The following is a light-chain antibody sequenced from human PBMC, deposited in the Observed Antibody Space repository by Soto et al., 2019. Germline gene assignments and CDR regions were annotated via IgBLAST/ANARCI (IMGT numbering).Light chain of an antibody. CDR2: WAS. J-gene: IGKJ4*01. Sequence: DIVMTQSPDSLAVSLGESATINCKSSQSVLSNSDNKNYLAWYQQKPGQPPKLLIYWASTRDSGVPDRFRGSGSGADFTLTISSLQAEDVAVYYCQQYYTTLTFGGGTKVEIK. CDR1: QSVLSNSDNKNY. V-gene: IGKV4-1*01. CDR3: QQYYTTLT.